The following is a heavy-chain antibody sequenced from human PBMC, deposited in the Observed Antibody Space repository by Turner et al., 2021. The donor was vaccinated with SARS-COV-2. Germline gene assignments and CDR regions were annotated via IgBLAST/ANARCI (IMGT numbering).Heavy chain of an antibody. D-gene: IGHD3-22*01. Sequence: QVQLVQSGAEVKKPGASVKVSCKASGYTFAGYYIHWVRQAPGQGLKWMGWINPNSGGTNYAQRFQGRVTMTGDTSISTAYMELSTLRSDDTAVYYCARDRDYDSSGYWEQSWGQGTLVTVSS. CDR3: ARDRDYDSSGYWEQS. V-gene: IGHV1-2*02. CDR2: INPNSGGT. J-gene: IGHJ4*02. CDR1: GYTFAGYY.